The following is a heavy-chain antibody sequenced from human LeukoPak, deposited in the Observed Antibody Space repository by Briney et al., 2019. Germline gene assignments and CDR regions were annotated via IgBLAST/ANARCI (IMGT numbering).Heavy chain of an antibody. V-gene: IGHV4-39*01. CDR3: ARRLHGSGDFDY. D-gene: IGHD3-10*01. CDR2: IYFRGSS. CDR1: GGSITRGYS. Sequence: SETLSLTCSVAGGSITRGYSCDGIRPPPGKGLEWIANIYFRGSSSYNPSLKSRITMSVDPSQNQYSLKLNSVTATDTAVYFCARRLHGSGDFDYWGQGILVTVSS. J-gene: IGHJ4*02.